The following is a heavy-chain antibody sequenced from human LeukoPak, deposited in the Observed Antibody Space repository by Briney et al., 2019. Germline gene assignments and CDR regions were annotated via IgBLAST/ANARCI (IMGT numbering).Heavy chain of an antibody. CDR3: AKVQTLKWLDPGG. V-gene: IGHV3-30*02. D-gene: IGHD3-22*01. J-gene: IGHJ4*02. Sequence: GGSLRLSCAASGFTFSSYGMHWVRQAPGKGLEGVAFIRYDGSNKYYADSVKGRFTISRDNSKNTLYLQMNSLRAEDTAVYYCAKVQTLKWLDPGGWGQGTLVTVSS. CDR2: IRYDGSNK. CDR1: GFTFSSYG.